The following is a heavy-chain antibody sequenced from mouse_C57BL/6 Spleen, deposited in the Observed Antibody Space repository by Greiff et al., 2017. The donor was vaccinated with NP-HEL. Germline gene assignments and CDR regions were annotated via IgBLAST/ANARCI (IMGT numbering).Heavy chain of an antibody. J-gene: IGHJ4*01. V-gene: IGHV1-72*01. CDR2: IDPNSGGT. CDR1: GYTFTSYW. Sequence: QVQLQQPGAELVKPGASVKLSCKASGYTFTSYWMHWVKQRPGRGLEWIGRIDPNSGGTKYNEKFKSKATLTVDKPSSTAYMQLSSLTSEDSAFYYCARDSSGPHYYAMDYWGQGTSVTVSS. CDR3: ARDSSGPHYYAMDY. D-gene: IGHD3-2*02.